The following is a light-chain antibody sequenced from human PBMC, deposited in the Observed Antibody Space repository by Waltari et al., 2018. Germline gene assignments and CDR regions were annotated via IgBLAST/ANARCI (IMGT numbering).Light chain of an antibody. V-gene: IGLV1-44*01. CDR3: AGWDGSLNGYV. Sequence: QSVLTQPPSASGTPGQRVTISCSGSSPNIRSRYVNWYQQLPGTAPKLLIYNNNQRPSGVPDRFSGSKYGTSASLAISGLQSEDEADYYCAGWDGSLNGYVFGAATKVTVL. CDR1: SPNIRSRY. CDR2: NNN. J-gene: IGLJ1*01.